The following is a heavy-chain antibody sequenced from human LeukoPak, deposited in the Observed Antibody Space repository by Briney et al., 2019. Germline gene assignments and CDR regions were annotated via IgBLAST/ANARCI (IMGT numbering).Heavy chain of an antibody. CDR3: ARAGSWKLNFDY. V-gene: IGHV4-4*02. D-gene: IGHD6-13*01. Sequence: PSGTLSLTCTVSGDSLNSLDLWSWVRQPPGKGLEWIGEMYLSGTTHSNPSVKSRVTISIDKSKNQFFLNLSSVTAADTAVYYCARAGSWKLNFDYWGQGTLVTVSS. CDR2: MYLSGTT. CDR1: GDSLNSLDL. J-gene: IGHJ4*02.